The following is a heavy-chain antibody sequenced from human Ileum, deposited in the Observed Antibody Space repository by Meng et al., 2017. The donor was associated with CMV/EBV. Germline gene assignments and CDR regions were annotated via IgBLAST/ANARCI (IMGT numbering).Heavy chain of an antibody. Sequence: LEDAGPGLVKPPDTLSLTCTVSGDYRSSDCWSWLRQPPGKGLEWIGYMCYNGDTNYNPSLKSRVTISGDTSKNQFSLKLSSVTAADTAVYYCALRGSAAGTFQYWGQGTLVTVSS. V-gene: IGHV4-59*01. J-gene: IGHJ1*01. CDR3: ALRGSAAGTFQY. CDR2: MCYNGDT. CDR1: GDYRSSDC. D-gene: IGHD6-13*01.